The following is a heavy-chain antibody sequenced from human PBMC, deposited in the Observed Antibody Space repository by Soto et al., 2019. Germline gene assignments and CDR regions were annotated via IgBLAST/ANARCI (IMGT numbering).Heavy chain of an antibody. V-gene: IGHV4-59*01. D-gene: IGHD6-13*01. CDR1: GGSISSYY. CDR3: ARGLRSSSWSPNYYYYGMDV. CDR2: IYYSGST. Sequence: PSETLSLTCTVSGGSISSYYWSWIRQPPGKGLEWIGYIYYSGSTNYNPSLKSRVTISVDTSKNQFSLKLSSVTAADTAVYYCARGLRSSSWSPNYYYYGMDVWGQGTTVTVSS. J-gene: IGHJ6*02.